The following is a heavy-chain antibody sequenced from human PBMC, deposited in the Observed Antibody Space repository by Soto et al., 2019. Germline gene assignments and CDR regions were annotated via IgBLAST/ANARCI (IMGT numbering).Heavy chain of an antibody. CDR3: ARVKATLYRHYYFDY. V-gene: IGHV3-23*01. Sequence: GGSLRLSCAASGFTFSSYAMSWVRQAPGKGLEWVSAISGSGGSTYYADSVKGRFTISRDNSKNTLYLQMNSLTAADTAVYFCARVKATLYRHYYFDYWGQGTPVTVSS. J-gene: IGHJ4*02. CDR1: GFTFSSYA. CDR2: ISGSGGST. D-gene: IGHD5-12*01.